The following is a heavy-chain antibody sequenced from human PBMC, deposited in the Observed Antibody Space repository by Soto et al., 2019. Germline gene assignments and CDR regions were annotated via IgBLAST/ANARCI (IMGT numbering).Heavy chain of an antibody. V-gene: IGHV6-1*01. Sequence: SXTLSLSCAFSGDCAASSSVTWNWIRQSPSRGLEWLGRTYYRSKWYNDYAESVKSRITINPDTSKNQFSLHLNSVTPEDTAVYYCVRLIGNSWLDFWGQGTLVTVSS. CDR3: VRLIGNSWLDF. J-gene: IGHJ5*01. CDR2: TYYRSKWYN. D-gene: IGHD1-26*01. CDR1: GDCAASSSVT.